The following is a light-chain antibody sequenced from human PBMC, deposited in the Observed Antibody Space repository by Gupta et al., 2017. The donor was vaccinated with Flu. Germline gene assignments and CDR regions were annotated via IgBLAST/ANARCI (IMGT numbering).Light chain of an antibody. Sequence: AALSLSPGGGTALSCRAGQSVSSSYFAWYQQQPGHAPRLLIYGASSRATGIPDRFSGSGSGTDFTLPISRLEPEDFAVYYCQQYCSSSYTFGEGTKLEIK. J-gene: IGKJ2*01. CDR3: QQYCSSSYT. CDR1: QSVSSSY. V-gene: IGKV3-20*01. CDR2: GAS.